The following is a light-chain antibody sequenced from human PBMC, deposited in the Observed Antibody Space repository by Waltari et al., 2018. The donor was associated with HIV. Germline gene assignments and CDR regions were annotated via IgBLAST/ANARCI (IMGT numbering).Light chain of an antibody. CDR1: SSNIEFNY. CDR2: KND. Sequence: GQRVTISCSGSSSNIEFNYVYWYQQVPGTAPKLLIYKNDQWPSGVPDRFSASKSGTSASLVISGLRSEDEADYYCAAWDDRLSGRVFGTGTRVTVL. CDR3: AAWDDRLSGRV. J-gene: IGLJ1*01. V-gene: IGLV1-47*01.